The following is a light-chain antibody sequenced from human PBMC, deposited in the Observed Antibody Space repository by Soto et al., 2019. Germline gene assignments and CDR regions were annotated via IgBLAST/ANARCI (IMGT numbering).Light chain of an antibody. Sequence: DIQMTQSPSSLSASVGDRVTITCQASQDISNYLNWYQQKVGKAPKLLIYDASNLETGVPSRFSGSGSGTDFSFSISSLQPEDIATYYCQQYANLPLTFGQGTKLGIK. V-gene: IGKV1-33*01. CDR1: QDISNY. CDR3: QQYANLPLT. J-gene: IGKJ2*01. CDR2: DAS.